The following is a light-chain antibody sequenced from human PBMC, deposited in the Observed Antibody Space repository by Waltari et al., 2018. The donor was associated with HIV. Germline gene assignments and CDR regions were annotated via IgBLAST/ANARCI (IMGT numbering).Light chain of an antibody. CDR3: QSYDSSLSGWV. Sequence: QSVLPPPPSVSGAPGQRVTIPVNGTSSKIGAGYDVQWSQHLPGTAPKLLIYGNNNRPSGVPDRFSGSKSGTSASLAITGLQTDDEADYYCQSYDSSLSGWVFGGGTKLTVL. J-gene: IGLJ3*02. CDR2: GNN. CDR1: SSKIGAGYD. V-gene: IGLV1-40*01.